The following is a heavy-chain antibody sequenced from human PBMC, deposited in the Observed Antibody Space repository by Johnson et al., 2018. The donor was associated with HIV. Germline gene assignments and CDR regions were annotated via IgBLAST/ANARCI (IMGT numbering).Heavy chain of an antibody. CDR3: ARRTVVTPGAFDI. D-gene: IGHD4-23*01. J-gene: IGHJ3*02. CDR1: GFTFSDYY. CDR2: ISSSGSTI. Sequence: QVQLVESGGGVVQPRRSLRLSCAASGFTFSDYYMSWIRQAPGKGLEWVSYISSSGSTISYADSVKGRFTISRDNAKNSLYLQMNSLRAEDTAVYYCARRTVVTPGAFDIWGQGTMVTVSS. V-gene: IGHV3-11*04.